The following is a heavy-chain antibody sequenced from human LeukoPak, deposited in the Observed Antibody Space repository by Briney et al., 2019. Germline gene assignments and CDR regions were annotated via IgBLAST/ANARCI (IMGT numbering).Heavy chain of an antibody. D-gene: IGHD4-17*01. CDR3: ARGDVTTGWYFDL. V-gene: IGHV4-30-4*01. J-gene: IGHJ2*01. CDR2: IYYSGST. CDR1: GGSISSGDYY. Sequence: SQTLFLTCTVSGGSISSGDYYWSWIRQPPGKGLEWIGYIYYSGSTYYNPSLKSRVTISVDTSKNQFSLKLSSVTAADTAVYYCARGDVTTGWYFDLWGRGTLVTVSS.